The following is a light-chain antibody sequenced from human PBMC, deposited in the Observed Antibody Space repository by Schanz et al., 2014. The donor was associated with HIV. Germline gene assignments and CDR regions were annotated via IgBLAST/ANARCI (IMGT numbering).Light chain of an antibody. Sequence: EIVMTQSPGTLSVSPGETATLSCRASQRVSSDLAWYQQKPGQAPRLLISDSSTRATGIPARFSGSGSGTDFTLTISSLEAEDFAVYYCQQGSSWPPTWTFGQGTKVEIK. J-gene: IGKJ1*01. CDR3: QQGSSWPPTWT. CDR1: QRVSSD. V-gene: IGKV3-11*01. CDR2: DSS.